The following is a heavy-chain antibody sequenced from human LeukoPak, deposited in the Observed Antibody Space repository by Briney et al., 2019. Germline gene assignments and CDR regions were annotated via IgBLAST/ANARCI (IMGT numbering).Heavy chain of an antibody. CDR2: IYYSGST. Sequence: SETLSPTCTVSGGSISSYYWSWIRQPPGKGLEWIGYIYYSGSTNYNPSLKSRVTISVDTSKNQFSLKLSSVTAADTAVYYCARVPGRFGELFFDYWGQGTLVTVSS. J-gene: IGHJ4*02. CDR3: ARVPGRFGELFFDY. CDR1: GGSISSYY. D-gene: IGHD3-10*01. V-gene: IGHV4-59*01.